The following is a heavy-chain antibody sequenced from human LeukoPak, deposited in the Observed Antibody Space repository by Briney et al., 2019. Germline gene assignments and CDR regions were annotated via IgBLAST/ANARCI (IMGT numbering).Heavy chain of an antibody. D-gene: IGHD5-24*01. J-gene: IGHJ6*03. Sequence: ASVKVSCKASGGTFSSYAISWVRQAPGQGLEWMGGIIPIFGTANYAQKFQGRVTITADESTSTAYMELSSLRSEDTAVYYCARLNVDGYTNYYMDVWGKGTTVTISS. CDR3: ARLNVDGYTNYYMDV. CDR2: IIPIFGTA. V-gene: IGHV1-69*13. CDR1: GGTFSSYA.